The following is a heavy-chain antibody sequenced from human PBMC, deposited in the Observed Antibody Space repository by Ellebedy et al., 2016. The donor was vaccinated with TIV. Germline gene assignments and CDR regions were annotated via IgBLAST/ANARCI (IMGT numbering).Heavy chain of an antibody. CDR3: VSSASMDAFDP. Sequence: SETLSLTCAVSDGSLSNNYWTWIRQPPGKGLEWIGYLYYTGSTNYNPSLKSRVTISVNTPRNQFSLKLSSVTAADTAVYYCVSSASMDAFDPWGQGTMVTVSS. V-gene: IGHV4-59*01. CDR1: DGSLSNNY. CDR2: LYYTGST. J-gene: IGHJ3*01.